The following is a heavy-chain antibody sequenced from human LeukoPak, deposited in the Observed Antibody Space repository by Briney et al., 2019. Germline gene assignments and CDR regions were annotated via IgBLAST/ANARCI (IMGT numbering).Heavy chain of an antibody. D-gene: IGHD3-10*01. J-gene: IGHJ6*02. CDR1: GFTFSTYV. CDR3: ATTPGAYYYYHMDV. CDR2: ILGSGGGT. V-gene: IGHV3-23*01. Sequence: GGSLRLSCAASGFTFSTYVMTWVRQAPGKGLEWVSAILGSGGGTYYADSVKGRFTISRDNSKNTLYLQMNSLRAEATAVYYCATTPGAYYYYHMDVWGQGTTVTVSS.